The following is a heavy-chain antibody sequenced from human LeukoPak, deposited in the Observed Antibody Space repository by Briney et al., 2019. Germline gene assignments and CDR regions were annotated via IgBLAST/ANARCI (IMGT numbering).Heavy chain of an antibody. CDR1: GGSIISYY. Sequence: PSETLSPTCTVSGGSIISYYWSWIRQPPGRGLEWIGSIYYSGSTNYNPSLKSRVTISVDTSKNQFSLKLHSVTPADTAVYYCARDLVAVGFDYWGQGTLVTVSS. D-gene: IGHD4-23*01. J-gene: IGHJ4*02. CDR2: IYYSGST. V-gene: IGHV4-59*01. CDR3: ARDLVAVGFDY.